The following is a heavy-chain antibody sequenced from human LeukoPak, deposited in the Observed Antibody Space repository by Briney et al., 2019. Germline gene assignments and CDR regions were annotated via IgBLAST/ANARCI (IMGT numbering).Heavy chain of an antibody. V-gene: IGHV4-59*08. CDR1: GGSISSYY. CDR2: IYYSGST. D-gene: IGHD3-10*01. J-gene: IGHJ3*02. CDR3: VRHKQALWFGDPGPFDI. Sequence: SETLSLTCTVSGGSISSYYWSWIRQPPGKGLEWIGYIYYSGSTNYNPSLKSRVTISVDTSKNQFSLKLSSVTAADTAVYYCVRHKQALWFGDPGPFDIWGQGTMVTVSS.